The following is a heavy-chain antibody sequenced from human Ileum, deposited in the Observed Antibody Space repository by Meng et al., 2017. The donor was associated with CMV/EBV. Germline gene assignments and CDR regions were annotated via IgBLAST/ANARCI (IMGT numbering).Heavy chain of an antibody. CDR2: KYSSGNT. D-gene: IGHD6-13*01. Sequence: SETLSLTCFVSGVSVSSGSFYWTWIRQSPGKGLEWIGYKYSSGNTNYNPSLESRVTISLDTSRNQFALKVTSVTAADTAMYYCARSRSSSQYIDYWGQGTLVTVSS. J-gene: IGHJ4*02. CDR3: ARSRSSSQYIDY. V-gene: IGHV4-61*01. CDR1: GVSVSSGSFY.